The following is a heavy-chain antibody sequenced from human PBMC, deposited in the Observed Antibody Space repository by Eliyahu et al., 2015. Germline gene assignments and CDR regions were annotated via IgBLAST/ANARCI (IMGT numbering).Heavy chain of an antibody. J-gene: IGHJ5*02. CDR2: ISGTGGNA. V-gene: IGHV3-21*01. D-gene: IGHD1-26*01. CDR1: GFPFSXYX. Sequence: EVQLVESGGGLVKPGGSLXLXCSASGFPFSXYXMNWXRXAPGKGLEWVSSISGTGGNAYYADSVKGRFTISRDNAKNSLYLQMNSLRGEDTAVYYCARDSGTYSWFDPWGLGTLVTVSS. CDR3: ARDSGTYSWFDP.